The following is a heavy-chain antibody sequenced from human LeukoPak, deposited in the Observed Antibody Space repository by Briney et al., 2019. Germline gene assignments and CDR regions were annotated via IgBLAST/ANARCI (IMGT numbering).Heavy chain of an antibody. CDR1: GFTFSSYA. D-gene: IGHD3-22*01. CDR3: ASRDSSGYYGAFDI. Sequence: PGGSLRLSCAASGFTFSSYAMSWVRQAPGKGLEWVSAISGSGGSTYYADSVKGRFTISRDNSKNTPYLQMNSLRAEDTAVYYCASRDSSGYYGAFDIWGQGTMVTVSS. V-gene: IGHV3-23*01. CDR2: ISGSGGST. J-gene: IGHJ3*02.